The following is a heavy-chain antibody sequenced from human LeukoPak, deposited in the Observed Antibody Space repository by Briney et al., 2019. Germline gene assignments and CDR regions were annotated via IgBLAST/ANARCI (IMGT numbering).Heavy chain of an antibody. J-gene: IGHJ4*02. CDR2: MHYRGST. D-gene: IGHD5-12*01. CDR3: ARAAAGTNTYYYFDY. CDR1: GDSISSGDHY. Sequence: SETLSLTCTVSGDSISSGDHYWSWVRQPPGKGLEWIGYMHYRGSTYYNPSLKSRLIISGDMSKNQFSLSLNSLTAEDSVVYYCARAAAGTNTYYYFDYWGQGTLVTVSS. V-gene: IGHV4-30-4*01.